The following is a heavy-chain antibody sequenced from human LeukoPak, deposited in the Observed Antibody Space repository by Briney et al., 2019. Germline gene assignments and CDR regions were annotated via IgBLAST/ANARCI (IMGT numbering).Heavy chain of an antibody. CDR2: IYTSGSP. J-gene: IGHJ4*02. V-gene: IGHV4-4*07. D-gene: IGHD6-6*01. CDR1: GGSISTNS. Sequence: SETLSLTCNVSGGSISTNSWSWIRQPAGKGLEWIGHIYTSGSPNYNPSLRSRVTMSVDTSKNQISLRLSSVTAADTAVYYCARHRAYSSSSPFDYWGQGTLVTVSS. CDR3: ARHRAYSSSSPFDY.